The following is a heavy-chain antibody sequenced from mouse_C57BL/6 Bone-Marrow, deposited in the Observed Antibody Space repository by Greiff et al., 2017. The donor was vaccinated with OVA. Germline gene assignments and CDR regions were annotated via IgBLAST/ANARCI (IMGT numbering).Heavy chain of an antibody. Sequence: QVQLQQSGAELVRPGASVTLSCKASGYTFTAYDMHWVKQTPVHGLEWIGAIDPETGGTAYNQKFKGKAILTVDKSSCTAYMELRSLTSEDSAVYYCTRGYSNYYAMDYGGQGTSVTGSA. V-gene: IGHV1-15*01. CDR3: TRGYSNYYAMDY. J-gene: IGHJ4*01. CDR1: GYTFTAYD. D-gene: IGHD2-5*01. CDR2: IDPETGGT.